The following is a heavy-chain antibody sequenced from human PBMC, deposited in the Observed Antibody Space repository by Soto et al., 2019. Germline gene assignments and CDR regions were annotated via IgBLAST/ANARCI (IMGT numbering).Heavy chain of an antibody. J-gene: IGHJ4*02. CDR2: IYTSGST. Sequence: QVQLQESGPGLVKPSETLSLTCTVSGGSISSYYWSWIRQPAGKGLEWIVRIYTSGSTNYNPSLKSRVTMSVDTSKNKFSLKLSSVTAADTAVYYCARDRITIFGVVTTYYFDYWGQGTLVTVSS. D-gene: IGHD3-3*01. V-gene: IGHV4-4*07. CDR1: GGSISSYY. CDR3: ARDRITIFGVVTTYYFDY.